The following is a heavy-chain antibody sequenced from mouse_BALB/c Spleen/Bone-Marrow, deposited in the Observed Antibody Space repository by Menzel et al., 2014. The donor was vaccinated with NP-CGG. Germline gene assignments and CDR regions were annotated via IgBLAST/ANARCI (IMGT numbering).Heavy chain of an antibody. Sequence: EVQLQQSGPELVMPGASVKISCKTSGYTFTDYTLHWVKQSHGRSLEWIGGVNPNIGGTSYNQKFKDKASLTVNKSSTTAYMELRSLTSEDSAVYYCARGRWYYWGQGTTLTVSS. J-gene: IGHJ2*01. CDR2: VNPNIGGT. CDR1: GYTFTDYT. CDR3: ARGRWYY. D-gene: IGHD2-3*01. V-gene: IGHV1-22*01.